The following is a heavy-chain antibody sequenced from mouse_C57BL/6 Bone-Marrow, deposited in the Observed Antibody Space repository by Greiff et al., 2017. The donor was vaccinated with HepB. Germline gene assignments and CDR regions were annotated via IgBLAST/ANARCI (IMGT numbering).Heavy chain of an antibody. CDR3: EYYGSSEDY. CDR1: GYAFSSSW. D-gene: IGHD1-1*01. J-gene: IGHJ2*01. CDR2: IYPGDGDT. Sequence: VQLQESGPELVKPGASVKISCKASGYAFSSSWMNWVKQRPGKGLEWIGRIYPGDGDTNYNGKFKGKATLTAAKSSSTAYMQLSSLTSEDSAVYFCEYYGSSEDYWGQGTTLTVSS. V-gene: IGHV1-82*01.